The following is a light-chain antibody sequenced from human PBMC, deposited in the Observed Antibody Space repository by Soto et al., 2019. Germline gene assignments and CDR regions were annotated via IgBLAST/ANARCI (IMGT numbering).Light chain of an antibody. CDR2: GAS. V-gene: IGKV3-15*01. Sequence: EIVMTQSPATLSVSPGERATLSCRASQSVSSNLAWYQQKPGQAPRLLIYGASTRATGIPARFSGSGSGTNFIFPISSLQSEDFAVYSAQQYNTWPQTSGQGTK. CDR3: QQYNTWPQT. CDR1: QSVSSN. J-gene: IGKJ1*01.